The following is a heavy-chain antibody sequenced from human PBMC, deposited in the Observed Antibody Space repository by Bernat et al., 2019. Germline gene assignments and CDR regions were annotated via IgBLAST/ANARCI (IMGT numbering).Heavy chain of an antibody. D-gene: IGHD6-6*01. V-gene: IGHV4-59*01. J-gene: IGHJ4*02. Sequence: QVQLQELGPGLVKPSETLSLTCSVSGGSISSYYWSWIRQPPGKGLEWIGYVYYSGSTNYNPSLKSRVTISVDMSKNQFSLKLSSVTAADTAVYYCARERTASSVGYYFDYWGQGTLVTGTS. CDR2: VYYSGST. CDR1: GGSISSYY. CDR3: ARERTASSVGYYFDY.